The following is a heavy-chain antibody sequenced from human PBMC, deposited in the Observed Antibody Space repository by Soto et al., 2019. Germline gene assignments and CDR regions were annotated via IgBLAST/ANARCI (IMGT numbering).Heavy chain of an antibody. Sequence: QVQLVESGGGVVQPGRSLRLSCAASGFSFTTYGMHWVRQAPGKGLEWVAVTSFDGSYKSYADSVKGRFTISRDNSKNTLYVQMNSLRPEDTAVYYCVKDSGYYYYGMDVWGQGTTVTVSS. CDR1: GFSFTTYG. V-gene: IGHV3-30*18. CDR2: TSFDGSYK. J-gene: IGHJ6*02. CDR3: VKDSGYYYYGMDV.